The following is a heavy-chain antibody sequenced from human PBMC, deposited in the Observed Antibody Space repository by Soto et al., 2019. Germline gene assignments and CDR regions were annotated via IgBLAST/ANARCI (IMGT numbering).Heavy chain of an antibody. V-gene: IGHV4-31*03. Sequence: PSETLSLTCTVSGGSISTGTYFWSWVRQRPGEGLEWIGNIYYTGITYYNLSLKSRVAISVDTSKNHFSLTLTSLTAADTAIYYCARVLLTPSTPLARWGQGTLVTVSS. CDR1: GGSISTGTYF. J-gene: IGHJ4*02. CDR2: IYYTGIT. CDR3: ARVLLTPSTPLAR.